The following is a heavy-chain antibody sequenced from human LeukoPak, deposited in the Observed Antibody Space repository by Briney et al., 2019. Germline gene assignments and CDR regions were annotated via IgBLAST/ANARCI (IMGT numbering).Heavy chain of an antibody. Sequence: ASVKVSCKASGCTFTGYYMHWVRQAPGQGRDWMGWINPNSGGTNYAQKFQGRVTMTRDTSISTAYMELSRLRSDDTAVYYCARDSRRAVAGSGGYWGQGTLVTVSS. D-gene: IGHD6-19*01. V-gene: IGHV1-2*02. CDR1: GCTFTGYY. J-gene: IGHJ4*02. CDR3: ARDSRRAVAGSGGY. CDR2: INPNSGGT.